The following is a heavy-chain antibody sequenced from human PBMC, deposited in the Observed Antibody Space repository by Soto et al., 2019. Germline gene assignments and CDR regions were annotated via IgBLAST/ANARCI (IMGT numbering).Heavy chain of an antibody. CDR1: GGTFSSCA. D-gene: IGHD3-16*01. Sequence: SVKVSCKASGGTFSSCAISWVRQAPGQGLEWMGGIIPIFGTANYAQKFQGRVTITADKSTGTAYMELSSLRSEDTAVYYCARAFLGGAFDIWGQGTMVTVSS. CDR3: ARAFLGGAFDI. J-gene: IGHJ3*02. CDR2: IIPIFGTA. V-gene: IGHV1-69*06.